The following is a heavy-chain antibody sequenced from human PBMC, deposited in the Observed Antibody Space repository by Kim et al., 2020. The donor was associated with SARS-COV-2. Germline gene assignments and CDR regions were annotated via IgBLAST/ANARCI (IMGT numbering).Heavy chain of an antibody. CDR3: AKGSSGYPLSMDV. V-gene: IGHV3-23*01. J-gene: IGHJ6*02. CDR1: GFTFSSYA. D-gene: IGHD3-22*01. CDR2: ISGSGGST. Sequence: GGSLRLSCAASGFTFSSYAMSWVRQAPGKGLEWVSAISGSGGSTYYADSVKGRFTISRDNSKNTLYLQMNSLRAEDTPVYYCAKGSSGYPLSMDVWGQGTTVTVSS.